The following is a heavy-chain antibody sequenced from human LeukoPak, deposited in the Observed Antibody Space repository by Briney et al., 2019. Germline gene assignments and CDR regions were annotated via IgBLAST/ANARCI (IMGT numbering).Heavy chain of an antibody. CDR2: IYYSGGP. Sequence: PSETLSLTCTVSGGSISSSSYYWGWIRQPPGKGLEWIGSIYYSGGPYYNPSLKSRVTISVDTSKKQFSLKLSSVTAADTAVYYCARPAYWFDPWGQGTLVTVSS. CDR1: GGSISSSSYY. J-gene: IGHJ5*02. CDR3: ARPAYWFDP. V-gene: IGHV4-39*01. D-gene: IGHD2-15*01.